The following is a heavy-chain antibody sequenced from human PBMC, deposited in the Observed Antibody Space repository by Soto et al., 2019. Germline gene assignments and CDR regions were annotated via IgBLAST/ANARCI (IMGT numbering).Heavy chain of an antibody. CDR3: ARDITMVRGVNDAFDI. CDR2: IYYSGST. V-gene: IGHV4-61*01. J-gene: IGHJ3*02. D-gene: IGHD3-10*01. CDR1: GGSVSSGSYY. Sequence: QVQLQESGPGLVKPSETLSLTCTVSGGSVSSGSYYWSWIRQPPGKGLEWIGYIYYSGSTNYNPSLKGRVTISGDTSKNHVSLKLSSVTAADTAVYYCARDITMVRGVNDAFDIWGQGTMVTVSS.